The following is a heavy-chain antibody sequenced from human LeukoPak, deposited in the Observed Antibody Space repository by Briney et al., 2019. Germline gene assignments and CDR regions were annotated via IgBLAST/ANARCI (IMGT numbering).Heavy chain of an antibody. CDR2: ISAYNGKT. D-gene: IGHD4-23*01. J-gene: IGHJ6*03. V-gene: IGHV1-18*01. CDR1: GYTFTSYG. Sequence: ASVKVSCKASGYTFTSYGISWVRQAPGQGLEWMGWISAYNGKTNSAQKLQGRVTMTTDTSTSTAYMELRSLRCDDTAVYYCARSGNSHYYYYMDVWGKGTTVTVSS. CDR3: ARSGNSHYYYYMDV.